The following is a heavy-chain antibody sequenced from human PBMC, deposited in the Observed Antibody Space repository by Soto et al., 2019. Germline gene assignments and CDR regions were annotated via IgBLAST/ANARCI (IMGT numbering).Heavy chain of an antibody. Sequence: ASVKVSCKASGYTFTSYYMHWVRQAPGQGLEWMGIINPSGGSTSYAQKFQGRVTMTRDTSTSTVYMELSSLRSEDTAVYYCARDAVYCSGGSCDSGAFDIWGQGTMVTVSS. CDR1: GYTFTSYY. D-gene: IGHD2-15*01. CDR3: ARDAVYCSGGSCDSGAFDI. CDR2: INPSGGST. V-gene: IGHV1-46*01. J-gene: IGHJ3*02.